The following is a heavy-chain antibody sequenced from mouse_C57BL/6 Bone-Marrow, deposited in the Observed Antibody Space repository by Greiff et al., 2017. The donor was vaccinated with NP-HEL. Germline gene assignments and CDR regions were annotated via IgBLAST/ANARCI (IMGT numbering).Heavy chain of an antibody. D-gene: IGHD1-1*01. Sequence: VQLQQSGPELVKPGASVKIPCKASGYTFTDYNMDWVKQSHGKSLEWIGDINPNNGGNIYNQKFKGKATLTVDKSSSTAYMELRSLTSEDTAVYYCARSLYYYGSKGFAYWGQGTLVTVSA. CDR2: INPNNGGN. CDR3: ARSLYYYGSKGFAY. V-gene: IGHV1-18*01. J-gene: IGHJ3*01. CDR1: GYTFTDYN.